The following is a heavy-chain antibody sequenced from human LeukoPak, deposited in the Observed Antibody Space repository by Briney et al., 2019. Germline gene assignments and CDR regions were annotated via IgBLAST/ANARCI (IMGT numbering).Heavy chain of an antibody. J-gene: IGHJ4*02. CDR3: ARGDYDFWSGYPTDYYFDY. CDR1: GGSISSSSYY. D-gene: IGHD3-3*01. Sequence: SETLSLTCTVSGGSISSSSYYWGWIRQPPGKGLEWIGYIYYSGSTNYNPSLKSRVTISVDTSKNQFSLKLSSVTAADTAVYYCARGDYDFWSGYPTDYYFDYRGQGTLVTVSS. CDR2: IYYSGST. V-gene: IGHV4-61*05.